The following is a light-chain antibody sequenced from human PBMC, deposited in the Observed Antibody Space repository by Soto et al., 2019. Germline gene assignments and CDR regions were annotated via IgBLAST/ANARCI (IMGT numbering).Light chain of an antibody. J-gene: IGLJ1*01. Sequence: QSVLTQPASVSGSPGQSITISCTGTSSDVGSYNLVSWYQQHPGKAPKLMIYEVSKRPSGVSNRFSGSKSGASASLAITGLQAEDEADYYCPSYDSDLTESYVFGTGTKVTVL. V-gene: IGLV2-23*02. CDR2: EVS. CDR1: SSDVGSYNL. CDR3: PSYDSDLTESYV.